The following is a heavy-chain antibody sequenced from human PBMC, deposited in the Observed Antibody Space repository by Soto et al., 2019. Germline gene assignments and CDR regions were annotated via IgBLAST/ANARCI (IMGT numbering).Heavy chain of an antibody. Sequence: SETLSLTCTVSGGSISSGGYYWSWIRQHPGKGLEWIGYIYYSGSTYYNPSLKSRVTISVDTSKNQFSLKLSSVTAADTAVYYCARGGYYDGSGYFSYWGQGTLVTVSS. V-gene: IGHV4-31*03. CDR1: GGSISSGGYY. D-gene: IGHD3-22*01. J-gene: IGHJ4*02. CDR2: IYYSGST. CDR3: ARGGYYDGSGYFSY.